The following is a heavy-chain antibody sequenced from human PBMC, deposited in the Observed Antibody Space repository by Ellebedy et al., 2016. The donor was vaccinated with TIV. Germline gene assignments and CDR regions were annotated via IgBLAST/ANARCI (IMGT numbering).Heavy chain of an antibody. CDR1: GYTFTSYG. V-gene: IGHV1-18*01. D-gene: IGHD3-10*01. J-gene: IGHJ6*02. CDR2: ISAYSGDT. Sequence: AASVKVSCKASGYTFTSYGISWVRQAPGQGLQWMGWISAYSGDTSYAQKFRGRVTMTTDPSTSTAYMELRSLRSDDTAVFFCARDLKTLWLGKNDLYYYSMDVWGQGTTVTVSS. CDR3: ARDLKTLWLGKNDLYYYSMDV.